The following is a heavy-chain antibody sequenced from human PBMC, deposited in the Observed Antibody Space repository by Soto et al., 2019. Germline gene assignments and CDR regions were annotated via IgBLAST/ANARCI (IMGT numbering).Heavy chain of an antibody. CDR1: GGSFSGYY. J-gene: IGHJ6*02. CDR3: ARLKRLYYYYGMDV. CDR2: INHSGST. V-gene: IGHV4-34*01. Sequence: SETLSLTCAVYGGSFSGYYWSWIRQPPGKGLEWIGEINHSGSTNYNPSLKCRVTISVDTSKNQFSLKLSSVTAADTAVYYCARLKRLYYYYGMDVWGQGTTVTVSS.